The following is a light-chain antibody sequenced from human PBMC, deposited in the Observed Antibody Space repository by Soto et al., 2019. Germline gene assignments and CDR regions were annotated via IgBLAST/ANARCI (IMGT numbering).Light chain of an antibody. V-gene: IGKV3-15*01. CDR1: QSVSSN. CDR2: GAS. CDR3: QQYNNWPPWT. J-gene: IGKJ1*01. Sequence: EIVMTQSPATLSVSPGERATLSCRASQSVSSNLAWYQQKPGQAPRLLIYGASTRATGIPARFSGSGSGTEFTLNISRLQSEDVAVYYCQQYNNWPPWTFGQGTKVEIK.